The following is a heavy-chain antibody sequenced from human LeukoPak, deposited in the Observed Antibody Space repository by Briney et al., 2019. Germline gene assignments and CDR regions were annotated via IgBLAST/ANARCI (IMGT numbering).Heavy chain of an antibody. D-gene: IGHD6-13*01. CDR1: GGSISSYY. J-gene: IGHJ4*02. Sequence: SETLSLTCTVSGGSISSYYWSWIRQPAGKGLEWIGRIYTSGSTYYNPSLKSRVTISVDTSKNQFSLKLSSVTAADTAVYYCARDGGGYGQRYSSSWYPPPFGYWGQGTLVTVSS. CDR2: IYTSGST. V-gene: IGHV4-4*07. CDR3: ARDGGGYGQRYSSSWYPPPFGY.